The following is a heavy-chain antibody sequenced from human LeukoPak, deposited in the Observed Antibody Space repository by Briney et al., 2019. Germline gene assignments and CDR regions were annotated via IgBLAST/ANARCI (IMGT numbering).Heavy chain of an antibody. Sequence: PGGSLRLSCAASGFTFGDYDMHWVRHAPGKGLEWVSLIRADGGTTHYADSVKGRFTISRGNSKNSLYLQMNSLRTEDTALYYCARDNTGSYEYWGQGTLVTVSP. CDR3: ARDNTGSYEY. V-gene: IGHV3-43*02. J-gene: IGHJ4*02. CDR1: GFTFGDYD. D-gene: IGHD1-26*01. CDR2: IRADGGTT.